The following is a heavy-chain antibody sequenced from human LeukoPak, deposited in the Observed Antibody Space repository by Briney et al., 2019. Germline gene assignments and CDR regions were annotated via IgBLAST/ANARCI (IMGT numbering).Heavy chain of an antibody. Sequence: GGSLRLSCAASGFTFSSYGMHWVRQAPGKGLEWVAFIRYDGSNKYYADSVKGRFTISRDNSKNTLYLQMNSLRAEDTAVYYCAKGEGYYYGSGSFIMDVRGQGTTVTVSS. V-gene: IGHV3-30*02. CDR2: IRYDGSNK. CDR3: AKGEGYYYGSGSFIMDV. J-gene: IGHJ6*02. CDR1: GFTFSSYG. D-gene: IGHD3-10*01.